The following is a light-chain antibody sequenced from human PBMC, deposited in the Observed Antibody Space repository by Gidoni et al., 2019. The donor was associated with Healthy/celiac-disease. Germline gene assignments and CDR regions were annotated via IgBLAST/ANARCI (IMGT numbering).Light chain of an antibody. V-gene: IGKV1-33*01. CDR1: QDISNY. Sequence: DIQMTQSPSSLSASVGDSVTITCQASQDISNYLNWYQQKPGKAPKLLIYDAANLETGVPSRFSGSGSGTDFTFTISSLQPEDIATDYCQQYDNLPPLTFGGGTKVEIK. CDR2: DAA. J-gene: IGKJ4*01. CDR3: QQYDNLPPLT.